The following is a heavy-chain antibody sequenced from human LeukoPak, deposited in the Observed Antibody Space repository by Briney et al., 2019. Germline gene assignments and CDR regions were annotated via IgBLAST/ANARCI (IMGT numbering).Heavy chain of an antibody. Sequence: SETLSLTCTVSGGSISNYYWSWIRQPPGKRLEWIGYVYSSGSTNYNPSLKSRVTLSIDTSENQFSLKLSSMTAADTAVYYCARASGTGGITMIVGAFDIWGQGTMVTVSS. D-gene: IGHD3-22*01. J-gene: IGHJ3*02. CDR2: VYSSGST. V-gene: IGHV4-59*01. CDR3: ARASGTGGITMIVGAFDI. CDR1: GGSISNYY.